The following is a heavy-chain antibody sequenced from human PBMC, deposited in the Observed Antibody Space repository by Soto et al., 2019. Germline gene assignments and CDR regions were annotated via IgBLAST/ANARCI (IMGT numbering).Heavy chain of an antibody. J-gene: IGHJ3*02. Sequence: QVQLQQWGAGLLKPSETLSLTCAVYGGSFSGYYWSWIRQPPGKGLEWIGEINHSGSTNYNPSLKSRVTISVDTSKNQFSLKLSSVTAADTAVYYCARENYGYAVDIWGQGTMVTVSS. CDR2: INHSGST. V-gene: IGHV4-34*01. CDR1: GGSFSGYY. D-gene: IGHD1-7*01. CDR3: ARENYGYAVDI.